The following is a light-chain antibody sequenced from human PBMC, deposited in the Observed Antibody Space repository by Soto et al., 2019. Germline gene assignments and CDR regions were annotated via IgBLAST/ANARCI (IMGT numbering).Light chain of an antibody. CDR1: QSVSSSY. CDR3: HQYNTSPWT. V-gene: IGKV3-20*01. Sequence: EVVLTQSPGTLSLSPGGRAARSCRASQSVSSSYLAWYQQKPGQAPRLLIYGASSRATGIPDRFSGSGSGTDFTLTISRLEPEDSAVYYCHQYNTSPWTFGQGTKVDIK. J-gene: IGKJ1*01. CDR2: GAS.